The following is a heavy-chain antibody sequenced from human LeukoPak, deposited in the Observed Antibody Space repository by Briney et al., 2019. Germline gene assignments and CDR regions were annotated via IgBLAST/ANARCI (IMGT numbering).Heavy chain of an antibody. Sequence: GGSLRLSCAASGFTFSSYGMHWVRQAPGKGLEWVSGLTGSGSSAYYADSLKGRFTISRDNSKNTVYLQMNSLRAEDTAIYYCAKGLGPNDYWGQGTLVIVSS. D-gene: IGHD3-9*01. CDR2: LTGSGSSA. CDR3: AKGLGPNDY. CDR1: GFTFSSYG. V-gene: IGHV3-NL1*01. J-gene: IGHJ4*02.